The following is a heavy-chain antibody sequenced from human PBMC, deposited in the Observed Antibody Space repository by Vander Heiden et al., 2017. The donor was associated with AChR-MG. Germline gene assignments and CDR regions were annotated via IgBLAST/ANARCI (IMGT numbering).Heavy chain of an antibody. V-gene: IGHV4-34*01. CDR2: INHSGST. Sequence: QVQLQQWGAGLLKPSETLSLTCAVYGGSFSGYYWSWIRQPPGKGLEWIGEINHSGSTNYNPSLKSRVTISVDTSKNQFSLKLSSVTAADTAVYYCARGRCYDYVWVSYRKNWFDPWCHGPLVTVSS. CDR1: GGSFSGYY. J-gene: IGHJ5*02. D-gene: IGHD3-16*01. CDR3: ARGRCYDYVWVSYRKNWFDP.